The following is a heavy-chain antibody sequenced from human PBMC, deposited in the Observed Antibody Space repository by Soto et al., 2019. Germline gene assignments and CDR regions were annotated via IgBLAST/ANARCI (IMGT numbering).Heavy chain of an antibody. V-gene: IGHV4-31*03. D-gene: IGHD3-16*01. J-gene: IGHJ3*02. CDR1: GGSISSGGYY. CDR3: ARVRQITFGGETKGVRGAFDI. CDR2: IYYSGST. Sequence: PSETLSLTCTVSGGSISSGGYYWSWIRQHPGKGLEWIGYIYYSGSTYYNPSLKSRVTISVDTSKNQFSLKLSSVTAADTAVYYCARVRQITFGGETKGVRGAFDIWGQGTMVTV.